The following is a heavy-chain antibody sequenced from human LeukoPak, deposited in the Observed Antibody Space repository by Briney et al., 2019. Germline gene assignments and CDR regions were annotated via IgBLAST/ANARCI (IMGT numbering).Heavy chain of an antibody. CDR1: GYTFTGYY. Sequence: ASVKVSCKASGYTFTGYYMHWVRQGPGQGLEWMGWINPNSGDTNYAQRFQGRVTMTRDTSISTAYMELSRLTSDDTAVYYCARDYAADTAMEPKSWGQGTLVTVSS. CDR2: INPNSGDT. CDR3: ARDYAADTAMEPKS. V-gene: IGHV1-2*02. D-gene: IGHD5-18*01. J-gene: IGHJ4*02.